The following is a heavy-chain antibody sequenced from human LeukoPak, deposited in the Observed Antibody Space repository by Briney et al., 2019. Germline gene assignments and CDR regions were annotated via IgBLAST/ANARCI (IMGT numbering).Heavy chain of an antibody. CDR3: ARDLGLTMVRGVIITYGMDV. D-gene: IGHD3-10*01. Sequence: GGSLRLSCAASGFTVSSNYMSWVRQAPGKGLEWVSVIYSGGSTYYADSVKGRFTISRDNSKRTQYLQMNSLRVEDTSVYYCARDLGLTMVRGVIITYGMDVWGQGTTVTVSS. CDR2: IYSGGST. J-gene: IGHJ6*02. CDR1: GFTVSSNY. V-gene: IGHV3-66*01.